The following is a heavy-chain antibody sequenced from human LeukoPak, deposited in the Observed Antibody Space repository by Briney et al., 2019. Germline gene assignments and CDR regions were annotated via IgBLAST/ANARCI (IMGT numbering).Heavy chain of an antibody. CDR3: AKDCCGSTLYYYYYYMDV. Sequence: GGSLRLSCAASGFTFSSYAMHWVRQAPGKGLEWVAIISYDGSNKYYADSVKGRFTISRDNSKNTLYLQMNSLRAEDTAVYYCAKDCCGSTLYYYYYYMDVWGKGTTVTVSS. CDR1: GFTFSSYA. V-gene: IGHV3-30-3*01. J-gene: IGHJ6*03. CDR2: ISYDGSNK. D-gene: IGHD2-2*01.